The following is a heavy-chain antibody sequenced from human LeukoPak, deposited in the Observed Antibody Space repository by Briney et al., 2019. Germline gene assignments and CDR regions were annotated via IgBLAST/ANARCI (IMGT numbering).Heavy chain of an antibody. CDR2: ISSSSSYI. J-gene: IGHJ4*02. D-gene: IGHD4-17*01. CDR3: ARGNLTVTTSRFDY. CDR1: GFTFSSYS. V-gene: IGHV3-21*01. Sequence: GGPLRLSCAASGFTFSSYSMNWVRQAPGKGLEWVSSISSSSSYIYYADSVKGRFTISRDNAKNSLYLQMNSLRAEDTAVYYCARGNLTVTTSRFDYWGQGTLVTVSS.